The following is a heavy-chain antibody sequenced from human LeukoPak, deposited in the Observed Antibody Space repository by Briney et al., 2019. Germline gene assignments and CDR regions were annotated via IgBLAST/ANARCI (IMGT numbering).Heavy chain of an antibody. CDR3: ARSSVTAAGARDGFDV. J-gene: IGHJ3*01. V-gene: IGHV3-7*01. D-gene: IGHD6-13*01. Sequence: GGSLRLSCAASGFTFSSYYMSWVRQAPGKGLEWVASIKQDGSEEYFVDSLKGRFTLSRDNAKNSLFLEISSLRAEDTAVYYCARSSVTAAGARDGFDVWGQGTMVTVSS. CDR1: GFTFSSYY. CDR2: IKQDGSEE.